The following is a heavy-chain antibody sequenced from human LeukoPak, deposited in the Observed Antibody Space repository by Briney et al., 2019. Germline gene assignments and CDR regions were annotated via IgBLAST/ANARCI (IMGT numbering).Heavy chain of an antibody. J-gene: IGHJ5*02. CDR1: GYTFTSYD. Sequence: ASVKVSCKASGYTFTSYDINWVRQATGQGLEWMGWTNPNSGNTGYAQKFQGRVTMTRNTSISTAYMELSSLRSEDTAVYYCARGYYYDSSGYYGNWFDPWGQGTLVTVSS. V-gene: IGHV1-8*01. CDR3: ARGYYYDSSGYYGNWFDP. CDR2: TNPNSGNT. D-gene: IGHD3-22*01.